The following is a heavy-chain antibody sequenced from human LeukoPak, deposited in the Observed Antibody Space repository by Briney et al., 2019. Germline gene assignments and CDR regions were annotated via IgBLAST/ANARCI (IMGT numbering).Heavy chain of an antibody. V-gene: IGHV3-7*01. D-gene: IGHD2-15*01. CDR2: IKQDGSEK. CDR1: GFTFSSYW. Sequence: PGGSLRLSCAASGFTFSSYWMSWVRQAPGKGLGWVANIKQDGSEKYYVDSVKGRFTISRDNAKNSLYLQMNSLRAEDTAVYYCARAGGPNWFDPWGQGTLVTVSS. J-gene: IGHJ5*02. CDR3: ARAGGPNWFDP.